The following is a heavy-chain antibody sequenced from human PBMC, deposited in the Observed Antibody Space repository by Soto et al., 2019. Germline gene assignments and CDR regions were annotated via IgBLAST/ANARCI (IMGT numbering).Heavy chain of an antibody. CDR3: ARLYYYDSSGYPYYYYGMDV. CDR1: GGSFSGYY. J-gene: IGHJ6*02. CDR2: INHSGST. Sequence: SETLSLTCAVYGGSFSGYYWSWIRQPPGKGLEWIGEINHSGSTNYNPSLKSRVTIPVDTSKNQFSLKLSSVTAADTAVYYCARLYYYDSSGYPYYYYGMDVWGQGTTVTVSS. D-gene: IGHD3-22*01. V-gene: IGHV4-34*01.